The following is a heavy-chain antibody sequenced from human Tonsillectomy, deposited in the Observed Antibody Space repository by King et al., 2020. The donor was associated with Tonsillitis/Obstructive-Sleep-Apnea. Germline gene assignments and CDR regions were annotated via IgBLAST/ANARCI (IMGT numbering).Heavy chain of an antibody. Sequence: QMQLQESGPGLVKPSETLSLTCTVSGGSISSYYWSWIRQPPGKGLEWIGYIYYSGSTNYNPSLKSRVTISVDTSKHQFSLKLSSVTAADTAVYYCASALSLSGSYRFDYWGQGTLVTVSS. CDR1: GGSISSYY. V-gene: IGHV4-59*01. CDR3: ASALSLSGSYRFDY. J-gene: IGHJ4*02. D-gene: IGHD1-26*01. CDR2: IYYSGST.